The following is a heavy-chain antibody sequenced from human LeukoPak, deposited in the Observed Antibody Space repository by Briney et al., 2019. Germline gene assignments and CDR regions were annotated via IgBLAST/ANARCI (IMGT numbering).Heavy chain of an antibody. CDR3: ARGTIYRRNDY. CDR1: GGSFSGYY. CDR2: INHSGST. J-gene: IGHJ4*02. Sequence: SETLSLTCAVYGGSFSGYYWSWIRQPPGKWLEWIGEINHSGSTNYNPSLKSRVTISVDTSKNQFSLKLSSVTAADTAVYYCARGTIYRRNDYWGQGTLVTVSS. D-gene: IGHD1-14*01. V-gene: IGHV4-34*01.